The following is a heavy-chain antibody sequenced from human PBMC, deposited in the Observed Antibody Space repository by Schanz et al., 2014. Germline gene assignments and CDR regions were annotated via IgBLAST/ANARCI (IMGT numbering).Heavy chain of an antibody. CDR1: GDTLSIYG. CDR2: IIPNLGSA. D-gene: IGHD3-3*01. V-gene: IGHV1-69*04. J-gene: IGHJ5*02. CDR3: ARGNTIFGVVILGWLDP. Sequence: QVQLVQSGAEVKKPGSSVTVSCKASGDTLSIYGISWVRQAPGQGLEWMGRIIPNLGSANYAQKFQGRVTITADKSTSTVYMELSSLRSEDTAIYYCARGNTIFGVVILGWLDPWGQGTLVTVSS.